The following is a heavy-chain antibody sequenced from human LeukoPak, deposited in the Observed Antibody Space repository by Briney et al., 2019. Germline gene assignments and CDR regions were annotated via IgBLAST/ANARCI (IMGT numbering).Heavy chain of an antibody. D-gene: IGHD6-19*01. Sequence: SETLSLTCTVSGGSISSHSYYWVWIRQPPGKGLEWIGSMSYSGTTYYNPSLKSRVTISVDTSKNQFSLKLSSVTAADTAVYYCARATTSSGWTRAEYFQHWGQGTLVTVSS. CDR3: ARATTSSGWTRAEYFQH. CDR2: MSYSGTT. V-gene: IGHV4-39*07. J-gene: IGHJ1*01. CDR1: GGSISSHSYY.